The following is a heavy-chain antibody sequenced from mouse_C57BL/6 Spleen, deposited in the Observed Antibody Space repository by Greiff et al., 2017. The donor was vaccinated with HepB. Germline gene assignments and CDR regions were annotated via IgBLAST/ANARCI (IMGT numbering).Heavy chain of an antibody. CDR2: INPNNGGT. V-gene: IGHV1-26*01. CDR3: ERWEDN. CDR1: GYTFTDYY. J-gene: IGHJ2*01. D-gene: IGHD4-1*01. Sequence: VQLQQSGPELVKPGASVKISCKASGYTFTDYYMNWVKQSHGKSLEWIGDINPNNGGTSYNQKFKGKATLTVDKSSSTADMELRSLTSEDSAVYYCERWEDNWGQGTTLTVSS.